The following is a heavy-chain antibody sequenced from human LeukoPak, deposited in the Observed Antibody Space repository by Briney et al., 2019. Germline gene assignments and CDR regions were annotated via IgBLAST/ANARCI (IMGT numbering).Heavy chain of an antibody. CDR1: GLTFGDHA. J-gene: IGHJ6*02. Sequence: PGRSLRLSCTGSGLTFGDHAMSWVRQAPGKGLEWVGFIRSKAYRGTTEYAASVKGRFTISRDDSASIAYLQMNSLKTEDTAVYYWARGPIQLWIHNAMDVWGQGTTVTVSS. V-gene: IGHV3-49*04. CDR3: ARGPIQLWIHNAMDV. D-gene: IGHD1-1*01. CDR2: IRSKAYRGTT.